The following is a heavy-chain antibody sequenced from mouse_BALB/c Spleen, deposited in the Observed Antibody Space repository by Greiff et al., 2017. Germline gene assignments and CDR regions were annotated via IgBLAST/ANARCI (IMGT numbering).Heavy chain of an antibody. J-gene: IGHJ4*01. CDR3: AREYYYDAMDY. Sequence: QVQLKQSGPGLVAPSQSLSITCTVSGFSLTSYGVLWVRQPPGKGLEWLGVIWAGGSTNYNSALMSRLSISKDNSKSQVFLKMNSLQTDDTAMYYCAREYYYDAMDYWGQGTSVTVSS. CDR1: GFSLTSYG. D-gene: IGHD1-1*01. V-gene: IGHV2-9*02. CDR2: IWAGGST.